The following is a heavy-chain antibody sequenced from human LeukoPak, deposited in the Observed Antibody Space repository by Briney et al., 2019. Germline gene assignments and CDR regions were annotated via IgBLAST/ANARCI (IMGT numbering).Heavy chain of an antibody. CDR2: INAGNGNT. V-gene: IGHV1-3*01. CDR3: ARDVTMVRGVRYYYYGMDV. J-gene: IGHJ6*04. D-gene: IGHD3-10*01. CDR1: GYTFTSYA. Sequence: GASVKVSCKASGYTFTSYAMHWVRQAPGQRLEWMGWINAGNGNTKYSQKFQGGVTITRDTSASTAYMELNSLRSEDTAVYYCARDVTMVRGVRYYYYGMDVWGKGTTVTVSS.